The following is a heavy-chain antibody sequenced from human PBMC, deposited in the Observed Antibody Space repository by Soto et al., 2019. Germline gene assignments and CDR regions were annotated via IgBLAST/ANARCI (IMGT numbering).Heavy chain of an antibody. D-gene: IGHD5-12*01. CDR2: IYSGGST. V-gene: IGHV3-53*01. J-gene: IGHJ6*02. CDR3: ARGWLPYYYGMDV. Sequence: GGALRLSCAASGFTVSSNYMSWVRQAPGKGLEWVSVIYSGGSTYYADSGKGRCTISRDNSKNTLYLQMNSLRAEDTAVYYCARGWLPYYYGMDVWGQGTTVTVSS. CDR1: GFTVSSNY.